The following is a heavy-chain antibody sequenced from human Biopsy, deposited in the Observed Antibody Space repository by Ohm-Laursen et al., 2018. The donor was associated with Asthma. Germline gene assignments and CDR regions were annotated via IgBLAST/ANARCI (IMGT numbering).Heavy chain of an antibody. CDR1: GFTFSSYG. J-gene: IGHJ6*02. Sequence: SLRLSCTASGFTFSSYGIHWVRQAPGKGLEWVAVIWYDGGYKDNVDSVKGRFTISRDNSKNTLYLQMNSLRAEDTAVYYCARDLGTTRMDVWGQGTTVTASS. D-gene: IGHD1-1*01. CDR3: ARDLGTTRMDV. CDR2: IWYDGGYK. V-gene: IGHV3-33*01.